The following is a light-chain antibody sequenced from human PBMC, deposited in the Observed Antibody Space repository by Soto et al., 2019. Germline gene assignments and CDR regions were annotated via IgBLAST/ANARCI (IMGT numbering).Light chain of an antibody. J-gene: IGKJ4*01. CDR1: QNVYNT. CDR3: QQCRNWPLT. Sequence: EIVMTQSPATLSVSPGEGATLSCKASQNVYNTLAWYQQRPGQPHRLLIYDASTRATGISARFSGSGYGTEFTLPIRSLQSEDFAVYFCQQCRNWPLTFGGGAKVEIK. CDR2: DAS. V-gene: IGKV3-15*01.